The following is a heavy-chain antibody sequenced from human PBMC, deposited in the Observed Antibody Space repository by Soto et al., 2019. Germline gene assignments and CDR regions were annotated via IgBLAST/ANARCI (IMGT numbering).Heavy chain of an antibody. V-gene: IGHV3-21*04. CDR2: ISSSSSNT. J-gene: IGHJ4*02. Sequence: WGSLRLCCAGSGFTFSSYSMNGVRQAPGKGLEWVSSISSSSSNTYYGDSVKGRFTISRDNAKNTLYLQMNSLRADDTAVYYCAKGGSTSSSTDYCGQGMLVSLSS. D-gene: IGHD6-6*01. CDR1: GFTFSSYS. CDR3: AKGGSTSSSTDY.